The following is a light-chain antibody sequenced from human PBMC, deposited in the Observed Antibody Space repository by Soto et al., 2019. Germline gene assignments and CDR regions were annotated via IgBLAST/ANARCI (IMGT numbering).Light chain of an antibody. CDR3: QQYHNWPIT. Sequence: VVMPQSPATLSVSPGESATLSCRASQSVSSNLAWHQQKPGQAPRILMYDASTRATGISARFSGSGSGTEFTLTISSLQSEDFAVYYCQQYHNWPITFGQLTRLEIK. CDR1: QSVSSN. V-gene: IGKV3-15*01. CDR2: DAS. J-gene: IGKJ5*01.